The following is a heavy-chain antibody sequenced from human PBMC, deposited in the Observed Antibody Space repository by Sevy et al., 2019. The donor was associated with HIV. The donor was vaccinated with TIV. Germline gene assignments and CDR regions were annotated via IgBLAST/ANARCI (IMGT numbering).Heavy chain of an antibody. CDR2: ISGSGGST. V-gene: IGHV3-23*01. J-gene: IGHJ4*02. CDR1: GFTFSSYA. CDR3: AKSPPPYGDYGPTFDY. D-gene: IGHD4-17*01. Sequence: GESLKISCAASGFTFSSYAMSWVRQAPGKGLEWVSAISGSGGSTYYADSVKGRFTISRDNSKNTLYLQMNSLRAEDTAVYYCAKSPPPYGDYGPTFDYWGQGTLVTVSS.